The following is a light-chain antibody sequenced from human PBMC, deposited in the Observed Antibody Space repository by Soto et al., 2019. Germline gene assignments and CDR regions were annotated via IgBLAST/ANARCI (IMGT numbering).Light chain of an antibody. Sequence: QSALTQPPSASGSPGQSVTISCTGTSSDVGGYDYVSWYQQRPGKAPKLLIHEVTKRPSGVPDRFSGSKSGNTASLTVSGLQAEDEADYYCSSYAGRTLYVFGTGTKLT. V-gene: IGLV2-8*01. CDR1: SSDVGGYDY. CDR2: EVT. J-gene: IGLJ1*01. CDR3: SSYAGRTLYV.